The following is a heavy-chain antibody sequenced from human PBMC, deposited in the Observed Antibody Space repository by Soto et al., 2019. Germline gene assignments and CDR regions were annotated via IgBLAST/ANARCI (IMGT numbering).Heavy chain of an antibody. V-gene: IGHV3-23*01. D-gene: IGHD3-10*01. CDR1: GFTFSSYA. Sequence: GESLKISCAASGFTFSSYAMSWVRQAPGKGLEWVSAISGSGGSTYYADSVKGRFNISRDNSKNTLYLQMNSLRAEDTAVYYCAKSIVGADNYYFDYWGQGTLVTVSS. CDR3: AKSIVGADNYYFDY. J-gene: IGHJ4*02. CDR2: ISGSGGST.